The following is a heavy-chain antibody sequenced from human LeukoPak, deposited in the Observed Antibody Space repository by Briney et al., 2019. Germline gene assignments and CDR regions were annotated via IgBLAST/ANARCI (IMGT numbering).Heavy chain of an antibody. CDR2: ISSSGSTI. J-gene: IGHJ4*02. V-gene: IGHV3-48*03. CDR3: ARGAWLNILFDY. Sequence: GGSLRLSCAASGFTFSSYEMNWVRQAPGKGLEWVSYISSSGSTIYYADSVKGRFTISRDNSKNTLYLQMNSLRAEDTAVYYCARGAWLNILFDYWGQGTLVTVSS. D-gene: IGHD3-16*01. CDR1: GFTFSSYE.